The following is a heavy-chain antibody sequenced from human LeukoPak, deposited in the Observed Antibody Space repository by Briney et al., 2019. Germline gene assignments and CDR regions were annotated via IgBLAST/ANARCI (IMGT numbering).Heavy chain of an antibody. CDR2: INSAGGTT. V-gene: IGHV3-48*03. Sequence: GGSLRLSCAASGFTFNSFGMNWFRQAPGKGLEWISYINSAGGTTLYADSVKGRFTITRDNANNTLYLQMNSLRAEDAAIYYCARSHMYGDYGEDIWGHGTVVAVSS. CDR1: GFTFNSFG. D-gene: IGHD4-17*01. J-gene: IGHJ3*02. CDR3: ARSHMYGDYGEDI.